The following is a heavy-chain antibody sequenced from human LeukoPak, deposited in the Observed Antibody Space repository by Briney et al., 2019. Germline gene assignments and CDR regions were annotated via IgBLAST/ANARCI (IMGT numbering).Heavy chain of an antibody. V-gene: IGHV4-39*07. Sequence: SETLSHTCTVSGGSISSSSYYWGWIRQPPGKGLEWIGSIYYSGSTYYNPSLKSRVTISVDTSKNQFSLKPSSVTAADTAVYYCARAGYYYDSSGYPSYWYFDLWGRGTLVTVSS. CDR1: GGSISSSSYY. D-gene: IGHD3-22*01. J-gene: IGHJ2*01. CDR3: ARAGYYYDSSGYPSYWYFDL. CDR2: IYYSGST.